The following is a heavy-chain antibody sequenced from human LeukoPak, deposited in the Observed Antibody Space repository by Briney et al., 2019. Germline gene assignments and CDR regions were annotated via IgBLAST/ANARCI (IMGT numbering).Heavy chain of an antibody. CDR2: IRYDGSDK. D-gene: IGHD4-17*01. CDR1: GFTFSNYG. V-gene: IGHV3-30*02. Sequence: GGSLRLSCAASGFTFSNYGMHWVRQAPGKGLEWVTFIRYDGSDKYYVDSVKGRFTISRDNAKNSLYLQMNSLRAEDTAVYYCARDEYGDYPFDPWGQGTLVTVSS. J-gene: IGHJ5*02. CDR3: ARDEYGDYPFDP.